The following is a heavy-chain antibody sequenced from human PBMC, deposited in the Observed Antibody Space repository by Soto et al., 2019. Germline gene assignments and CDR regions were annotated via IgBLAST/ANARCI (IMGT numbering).Heavy chain of an antibody. J-gene: IGHJ6*02. D-gene: IGHD3-10*01. CDR2: INHSGST. CDR3: ARVQGSGSYYNGYGMDV. CDR1: GGSFSGYY. Sequence: TLSLTCAVYGGSFSGYYWSWICQPPGKGLEWIGEINHSGSTNYNPSLKSRVIISVDTSKNQFSLKLSSVTAADTAVYYCARVQGSGSYYNGYGMDVWGQGTTVTVSS. V-gene: IGHV4-34*01.